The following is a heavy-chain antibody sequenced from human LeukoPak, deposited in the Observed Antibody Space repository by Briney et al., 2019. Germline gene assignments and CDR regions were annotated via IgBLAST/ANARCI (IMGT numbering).Heavy chain of an antibody. CDR1: GDSISSYY. CDR3: ATGYSSTWYYFDY. D-gene: IGHD6-13*01. V-gene: IGHV4-59*01. Sequence: SETLSLTCTVSGDSISSYYWSWIRQPARTRLKWIRYIYHSGSTNYNPSLKSRVTISADTSKGQFSLKLASVTAADTAVYYCATGYSSTWYYFDYWGQGTLVTVSS. CDR2: IYHSGST. J-gene: IGHJ4*02.